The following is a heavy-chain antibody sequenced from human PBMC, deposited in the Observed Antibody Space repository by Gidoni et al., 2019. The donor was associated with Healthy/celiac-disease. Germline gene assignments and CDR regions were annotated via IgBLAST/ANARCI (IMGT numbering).Heavy chain of an antibody. CDR1: SSYG. CDR3: ARVGGLVPALWYFDL. D-gene: IGHD1-26*01. J-gene: IGHJ2*01. V-gene: IGHV3-33*01. CDR2: IWYDGSNK. Sequence: SSYGMHWVRQAPGKGLEWVAVIWYDGSNKYYADSVKGRFTISRDNSKNTLYLQMNSLRAEDTAVYYCARVGGLVPALWYFDLWGRGTLVTVSS.